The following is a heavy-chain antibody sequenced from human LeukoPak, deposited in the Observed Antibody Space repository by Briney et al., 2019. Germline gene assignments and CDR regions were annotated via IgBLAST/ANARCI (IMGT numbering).Heavy chain of an antibody. CDR2: ISAYNGNT. J-gene: IGHJ3*02. CDR3: ARGGDGYNYDAFDI. Sequence: ASVKVSCKASGYTFTSYGISWVRQAPGQGLEWMGWISAYNGNTNYARKLQGRVTMTTDTYTSTVYMEVRSLRSDDTAVYYCARGGDGYNYDAFDIWGQGTMVTVSS. V-gene: IGHV1-18*01. CDR1: GYTFTSYG. D-gene: IGHD5-24*01.